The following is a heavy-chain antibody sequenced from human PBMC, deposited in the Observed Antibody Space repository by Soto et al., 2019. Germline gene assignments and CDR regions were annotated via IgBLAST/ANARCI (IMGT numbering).Heavy chain of an antibody. CDR1: GFTFSDYY. Sequence: GGSLRLSCAASGFTFSDYYMSWIRQAPGKGLEWVSYISSSGSTIYYADSVKGRFTISRDNAKNSLYLQMNSLRAEDTAVYYCASLLYYYGSGSYSSHDAFDIWGQGTMVTVSS. D-gene: IGHD3-10*01. CDR2: ISSSGSTI. J-gene: IGHJ3*02. CDR3: ASLLYYYGSGSYSSHDAFDI. V-gene: IGHV3-11*01.